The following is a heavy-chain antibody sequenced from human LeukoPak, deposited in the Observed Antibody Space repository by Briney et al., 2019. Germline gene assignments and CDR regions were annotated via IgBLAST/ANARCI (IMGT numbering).Heavy chain of an antibody. CDR1: GGTFSSYA. V-gene: IGHV1-69*06. CDR3: ARDSDRLAYCGGDCNT. CDR2: IIPIFGTA. D-gene: IGHD2-21*02. J-gene: IGHJ4*02. Sequence: SVKVSCKASGGTFSSYAISWVRQAPGQGLEWMGGIIPIFGTANYAQKFQGRVTITADKSTSTAYMELSSLRSEDTAVYYCARDSDRLAYCGGDCNTWGQGTLVTVSS.